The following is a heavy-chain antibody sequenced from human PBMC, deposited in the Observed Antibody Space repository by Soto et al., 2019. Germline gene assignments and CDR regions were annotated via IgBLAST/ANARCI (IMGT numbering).Heavy chain of an antibody. Sequence: GGSLRLSCAASGFIFRNYAMSWVREAPGKGLEWVSGISGSGGDTYYADSVKGRFTISRDNSENTLYLQMDSLRAEDTAVYFCARDYSSSRSFDFWGQGTLVTVSS. V-gene: IGHV3-23*01. CDR3: ARDYSSSRSFDF. CDR2: ISGSGGDT. D-gene: IGHD6-6*01. CDR1: GFIFRNYA. J-gene: IGHJ4*02.